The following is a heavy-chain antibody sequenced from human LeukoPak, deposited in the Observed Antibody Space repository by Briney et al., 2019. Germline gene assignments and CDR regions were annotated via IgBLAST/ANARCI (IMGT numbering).Heavy chain of an antibody. V-gene: IGHV1-2*02. CDR3: AILDYYYYYMDV. D-gene: IGHD3-3*01. CDR2: INPNSGGT. CDR1: GYTFTGYY. Sequence: ASVKVSCKASGYTFTGYYMHWVRQAPGQGLEWMGWINPNSGGTNYAQKFQGRVTMTRDTSISTAYMELSRLRSDDTAVYYCAILDYYYYYMDVWGKGTTVTVSS. J-gene: IGHJ6*03.